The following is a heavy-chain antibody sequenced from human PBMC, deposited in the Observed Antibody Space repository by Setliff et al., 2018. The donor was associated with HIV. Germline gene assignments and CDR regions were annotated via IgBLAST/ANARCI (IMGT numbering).Heavy chain of an antibody. J-gene: IGHJ4*02. CDR2: IIPIFGTA. Sequence: SVKVSCKASGYTFTDYYMHWVRQAPGQGLEWMGGIIPIFGTANYAQKFQGRVTITTDESTSTVYMELSSLRSEDTAVYYCARAAYGYDSSGYFFDYWGPGTLVTVSS. CDR1: GYTFTDYY. D-gene: IGHD3-22*01. CDR3: ARAAYGYDSSGYFFDY. V-gene: IGHV1-69*05.